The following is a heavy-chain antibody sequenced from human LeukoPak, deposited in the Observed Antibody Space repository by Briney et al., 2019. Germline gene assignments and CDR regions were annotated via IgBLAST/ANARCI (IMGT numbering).Heavy chain of an antibody. CDR2: ISSSTSII. CDR1: GFTSSSYS. J-gene: IGHJ2*01. CDR3: ARYGDSNYWYFDL. Sequence: GGSLRLSCAASGFTSSSYSMNWVRQAPGKGLQWVSYISSSTSIIYYADSVKGRFTMSRDNAKNSLYLQMDSLRAEDTAVYYCARYGDSNYWYFDLWGRGTLVTVSS. D-gene: IGHD4-17*01. V-gene: IGHV3-48*04.